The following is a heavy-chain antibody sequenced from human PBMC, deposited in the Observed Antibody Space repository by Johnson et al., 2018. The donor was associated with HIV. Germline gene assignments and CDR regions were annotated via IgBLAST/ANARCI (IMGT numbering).Heavy chain of an antibody. CDR3: ARGSRYTYDNDDVYLLQAFDI. CDR2: ISYAGSDK. J-gene: IGHJ3*02. D-gene: IGHD3-16*01. CDR1: GFTFSSYA. Sequence: QVQLVESGGGLVQPGGSLRLSCAASGFTFSSYAMSWFRQAPGKGLEWVAVISYAGSDKDYADSVKGRFTISRDSSKNTLYLQMNSLRIEDTAVYYCARGSRYTYDNDDVYLLQAFDIWGQGTMVTVSS. V-gene: IGHV3-30*04.